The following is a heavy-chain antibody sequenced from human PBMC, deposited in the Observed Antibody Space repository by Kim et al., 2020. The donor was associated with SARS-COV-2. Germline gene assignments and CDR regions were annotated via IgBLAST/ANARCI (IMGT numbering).Heavy chain of an antibody. Sequence: GGSLRLSCAASGFTFSSYAMHWVRQAPGKGLEWVAVISYDGSNKYYADSVKGRFTISRDNSKNTLYLQMNSLRAEDTAVYYCARDHGYGGPLDYWDQGTLVTVSS. CDR3: ARDHGYGGPLDY. CDR2: ISYDGSNK. CDR1: GFTFSSYA. V-gene: IGHV3-30*04. J-gene: IGHJ4*02. D-gene: IGHD4-17*01.